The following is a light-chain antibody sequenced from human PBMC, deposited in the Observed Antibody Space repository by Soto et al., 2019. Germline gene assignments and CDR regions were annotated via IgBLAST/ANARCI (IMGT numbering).Light chain of an antibody. V-gene: IGLV2-23*02. CDR2: EAN. CDR1: NNDVGGYNL. Sequence: QSALTQPASVSGSPGQSITISCTGTNNDVGGYNLVSWYQQHPGKAPKLVIYEANKRPSGVSDRFSGSRSGNTASLTISALQVEDGAVYSCCSFAGGATFVFGGGTKLTVL. CDR3: CSFAGGATFV. J-gene: IGLJ3*02.